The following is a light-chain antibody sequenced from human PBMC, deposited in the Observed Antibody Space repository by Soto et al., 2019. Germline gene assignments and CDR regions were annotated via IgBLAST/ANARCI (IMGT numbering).Light chain of an antibody. J-gene: IGLJ2*01. V-gene: IGLV3-1*01. Sequence: SYELTQPPSVSMSPGQTASITCSGDKLGDKYASWYQQKPGQSPVLVIYQDTKRPSGIPERFSGSNSGNTATLTISGTQAMDEADYYCQAWDSSTGVFGGGTKLTVL. CDR2: QDT. CDR1: KLGDKY. CDR3: QAWDSSTGV.